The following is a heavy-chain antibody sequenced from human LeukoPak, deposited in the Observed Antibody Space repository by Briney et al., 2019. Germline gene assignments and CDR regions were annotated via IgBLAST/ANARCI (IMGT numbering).Heavy chain of an antibody. D-gene: IGHD3-22*01. J-gene: IGHJ6*03. CDR1: GFTFDDYA. Sequence: GGSLRLSCAASGFTFDDYAMHWVRQAPGKGLEWVSGISWNSGSIGYADSVKGRFTISRDNSKNTLYLQMNSLRAEDTAVYYCAKDLWTDYYDSSGYPVPYYMDVWGKGTTVTVSS. CDR2: ISWNSGSI. CDR3: AKDLWTDYYDSSGYPVPYYMDV. V-gene: IGHV3-9*01.